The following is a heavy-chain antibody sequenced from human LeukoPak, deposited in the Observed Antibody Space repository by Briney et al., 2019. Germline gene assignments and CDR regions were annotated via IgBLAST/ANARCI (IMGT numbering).Heavy chain of an antibody. Sequence: GASVKVSCRASGYTFTSYGISWVRQAPGQGLEWMGWISAYNGNTNYAQKLQGRVTMTTDTSTSTAYMELRSLRSDDTAVYYCARVVLAWGTMIVVVSFEAFDIWGQGTMVTVSS. CDR3: ARVVLAWGTMIVVVSFEAFDI. J-gene: IGHJ3*02. CDR1: GYTFTSYG. CDR2: ISAYNGNT. D-gene: IGHD3-22*01. V-gene: IGHV1-18*01.